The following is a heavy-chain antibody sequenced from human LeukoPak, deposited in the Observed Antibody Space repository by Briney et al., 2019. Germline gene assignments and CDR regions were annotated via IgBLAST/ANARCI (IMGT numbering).Heavy chain of an antibody. V-gene: IGHV1-18*04. CDR3: ARDEPKRYCSSTSCYPLDY. J-gene: IGHJ4*02. CDR1: GYTFTSYG. Sequence: ASVKVSCKASGYTFTSYGISWVRQAPGQGLEWMGWISAYNGNTNYAQKLQGRVTMTTDTSTSTAYMELRSLRSDDTAVYYCARDEPKRYCSSTSCYPLDYWGQGTLVTVSS. CDR2: ISAYNGNT. D-gene: IGHD2-2*01.